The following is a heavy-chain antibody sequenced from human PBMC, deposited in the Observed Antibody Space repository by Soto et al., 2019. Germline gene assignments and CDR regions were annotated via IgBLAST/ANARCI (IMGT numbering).Heavy chain of an antibody. CDR3: ARKEALKTQFAS. CDR2: NYYSGSA. J-gene: IGHJ5*01. V-gene: IGHV4-30-4*01. CDR1: GGSISRVKDY. Sequence: PSETLSLTCTVSGGSISRVKDYWSWIRQPPGKGLEWIGYNYYSGSAYYNPSLRSRVTISIDTSRNQFSLQVTSVTAADTAVYYCARKEALKTQFASRGQGALVTVSS.